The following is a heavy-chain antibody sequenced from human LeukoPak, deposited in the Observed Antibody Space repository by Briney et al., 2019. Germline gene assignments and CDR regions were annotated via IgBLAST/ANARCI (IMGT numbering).Heavy chain of an antibody. CDR3: TADVPGGGYPLDY. Sequence: PGGSLRLSCAASGFAFGSAWMSWVRQAPGKGLEWIALVKSKPDGETSEYAAPVIGRFTVSRDDSKNTLYLQMNSLKTEDTAVYYCTADVPGGGYPLDYWGQGTLVTVSS. J-gene: IGHJ4*02. CDR1: GFAFGSAW. CDR2: VKSKPDGETS. D-gene: IGHD3-16*02. V-gene: IGHV3-15*01.